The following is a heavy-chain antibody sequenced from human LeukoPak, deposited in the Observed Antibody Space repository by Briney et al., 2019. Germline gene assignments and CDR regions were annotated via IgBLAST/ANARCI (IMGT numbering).Heavy chain of an antibody. Sequence: ASVKVSCKASGYTFTGYHMHWVRQAPGQGLEWMGWINPNTGGTHYAQKFQGRVTMTRDTSISTAYIEVSRLRSDDTAVYYCAREIRDIVGYYLDYWGQGTLVTVSS. CDR3: AREIRDIVGYYLDY. D-gene: IGHD5-12*01. CDR2: INPNTGGT. V-gene: IGHV1-2*02. J-gene: IGHJ4*02. CDR1: GYTFTGYH.